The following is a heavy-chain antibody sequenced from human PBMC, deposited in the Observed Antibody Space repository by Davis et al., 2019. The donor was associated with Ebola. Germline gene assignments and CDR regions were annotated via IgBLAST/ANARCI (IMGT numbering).Heavy chain of an antibody. V-gene: IGHV3-11*04. CDR2: IRSSDTTI. Sequence: GGSLRLSCGASGFGFSDAWLNWVRQAPGKGLEWVSSIRSSDTTIYYSDPVKGRFTVSRDNAKNSLYLQMNSLRAEDTAVYYCARDTGTTWWSLGYWGQGTLVTVSS. CDR1: GFGFSDAW. CDR3: ARDTGTTWWSLGY. J-gene: IGHJ4*02. D-gene: IGHD1-1*01.